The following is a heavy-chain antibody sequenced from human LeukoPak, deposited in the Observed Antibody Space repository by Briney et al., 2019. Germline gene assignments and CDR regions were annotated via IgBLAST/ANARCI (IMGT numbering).Heavy chain of an antibody. CDR3: ARGHETGYSYGWDYYYYGMDV. CDR1: GFTFSSYS. V-gene: IGHV3-21*01. Sequence: RPGGSLRLSCAASGFTFSSYSMNWVRQAPGKGLEWVSSISSSSSYIYYADSVKGRFTISRDNAKNSLYLQMNSLRAEDTAVYYCARGHETGYSYGWDYYYYGMDVWGQGTTVTVSS. D-gene: IGHD5-18*01. CDR2: ISSSSSYI. J-gene: IGHJ6*02.